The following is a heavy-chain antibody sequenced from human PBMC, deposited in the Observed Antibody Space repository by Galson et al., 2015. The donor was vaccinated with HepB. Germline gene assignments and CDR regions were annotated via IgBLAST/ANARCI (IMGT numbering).Heavy chain of an antibody. J-gene: IGHJ3*02. CDR2: TSAYNGNS. Sequence: QSGAEVKEPGASVKVSCKASGYILTSHDISWVRQAPGQGLEWMGWTSAYNGNSNYARKLQGRVTMTTDRSTSTAYLELRSLRSDDTAVYYCARPLSRGAYDIWGQGTMVTVSS. CDR3: ARPLSRGAYDI. D-gene: IGHD3-16*01. V-gene: IGHV1-18*01. CDR1: GYILTSHD.